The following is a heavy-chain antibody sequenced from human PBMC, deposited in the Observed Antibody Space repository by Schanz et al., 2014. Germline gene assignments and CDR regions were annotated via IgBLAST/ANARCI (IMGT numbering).Heavy chain of an antibody. CDR2: MNQDGSVK. J-gene: IGHJ6*02. CDR3: ARACCRQENHYYYTGMDV. CDR1: GFTVSNNY. Sequence: EVQLVESGGGLVQPGGSLRLSCAASGFTVSNNYMSWVRQAPGKGLEWVANMNQDGSVKNYVDSVKGRFTISRDNARNSLYLQMNSLRADDTAVYYCARACCRQENHYYYTGMDVWGQGTTVTVSS. V-gene: IGHV3-7*03. D-gene: IGHD2-15*01.